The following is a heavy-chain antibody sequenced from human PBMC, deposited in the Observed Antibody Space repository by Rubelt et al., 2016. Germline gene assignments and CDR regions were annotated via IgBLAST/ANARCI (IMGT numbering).Heavy chain of an antibody. CDR1: GYTFTSYG. CDR3: ARDRIRIAARQGWYFDL. CDR2: ISAYNANT. D-gene: IGHD6-6*01. J-gene: IGHJ2*01. V-gene: IGHV1-18*01. Sequence: QVQLVQSGAEVKKPGASVKVSCKASGYTFTSYGISWVRQAPGQGLEWMGWISAYNANTNYAQKLQALATSTQDTSTSTACMVLRGLSADDTAVYYCARDRIRIAARQGWYFDLWGRGTLVTVSS.